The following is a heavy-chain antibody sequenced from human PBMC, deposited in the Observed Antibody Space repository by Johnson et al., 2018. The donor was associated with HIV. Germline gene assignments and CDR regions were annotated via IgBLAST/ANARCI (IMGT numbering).Heavy chain of an antibody. CDR1: GFTFSSYA. V-gene: IGHV3-23*04. CDR3: AKDKRQTAIPQRAFDI. Sequence: MQLVESGGGLVQPGGSLRLSCAASGFTFSSYAMNWVRQAPGKGLEWVSAISGSGGSTYYADSVKGRFTISRDNSKNTLYLQMNSLRAEDTAVYYCAKDKRQTAIPQRAFDICGQGTMVTVSS. CDR2: ISGSGGST. J-gene: IGHJ3*02. D-gene: IGHD6-25*01.